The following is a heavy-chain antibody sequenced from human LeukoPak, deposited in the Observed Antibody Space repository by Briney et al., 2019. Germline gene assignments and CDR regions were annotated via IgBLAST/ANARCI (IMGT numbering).Heavy chain of an antibody. Sequence: GGSLRLSCAASGFTFSNNWMTWVRQAPGKGLEWVANIKQDGSETYYADSVKGRFTISRDIAKNSLYLQMNSLRAEDTAVYYCARDTPGGDAFDIWGQGTMVTVSS. J-gene: IGHJ3*02. CDR3: ARDTPGGDAFDI. D-gene: IGHD3-10*01. CDR2: IKQDGSET. CDR1: GFTFSNNW. V-gene: IGHV3-7*01.